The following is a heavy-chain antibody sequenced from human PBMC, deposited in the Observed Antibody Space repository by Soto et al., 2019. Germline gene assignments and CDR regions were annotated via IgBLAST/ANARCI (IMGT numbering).Heavy chain of an antibody. J-gene: IGHJ4*02. CDR3: ATVDGLGVVTPFMDY. V-gene: IGHV4-39*01. Sequence: QLQLQESGPGLVKPSETLSLICTVSGGSISSSRYRWGWVRQPPGKGLVWIGTIYYSGSTHYNPSLKSRVTISVDTSTSQFSLRLNSVTAADTAVYYCATVDGLGVVTPFMDYWGQGTLVTVSS. CDR1: GGSISSSRYR. CDR2: IYYSGST. D-gene: IGHD3-3*01.